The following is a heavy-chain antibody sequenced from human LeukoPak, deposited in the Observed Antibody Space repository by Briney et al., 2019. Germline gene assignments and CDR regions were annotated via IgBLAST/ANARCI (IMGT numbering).Heavy chain of an antibody. CDR2: ISGSGGST. V-gene: IGHV3-23*01. D-gene: IGHD6-13*01. CDR1: GFTFSSYA. CDR3: ARPEAIAAAAPLGY. J-gene: IGHJ4*02. Sequence: PGGSLRLSCAASGFTFSSYAMSWVRQAPGKGLEWVSAISGSGGSTYYADSMKGRFTISRDYSKNTLYLQMNSLRAEDTAVYYCARPEAIAAAAPLGYWGQGTLVTVSS.